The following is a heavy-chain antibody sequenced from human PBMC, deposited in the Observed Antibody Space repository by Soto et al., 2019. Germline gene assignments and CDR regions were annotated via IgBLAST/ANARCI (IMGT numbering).Heavy chain of an antibody. Sequence: PSETLSLTCTVSGGSISSGDYYWSWIRQVPKQGLEWIGYIYYSGSTYYNPSLKSRVAMSVDTSKNQFSLKLSSVTAADTAIYYCAREGRLATAGRFDYWGQGTLVTVSS. D-gene: IGHD6-13*01. J-gene: IGHJ4*02. CDR1: GGSISSGDYY. CDR3: AREGRLATAGRFDY. CDR2: IYYSGST. V-gene: IGHV4-31*03.